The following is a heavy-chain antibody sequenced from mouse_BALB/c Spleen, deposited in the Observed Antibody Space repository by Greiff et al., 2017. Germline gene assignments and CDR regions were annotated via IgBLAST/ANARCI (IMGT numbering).Heavy chain of an antibody. D-gene: IGHD2-4*01. CDR1: GFTFSDFY. CDR3: ARDARDYGPYAMDY. Sequence: DVQLVESGGGLVQPGGSLRLSCATSGFTFSDFYMEWVRQPPGKRLEWIAASRNKANDYTTEYSASVKGRFNVSRNTSQSILYLQMNALRAEDTAIYYCARDARDYGPYAMDYWGQGTSVTVSS. V-gene: IGHV7-1*02. J-gene: IGHJ4*01. CDR2: SRNKANDYTT.